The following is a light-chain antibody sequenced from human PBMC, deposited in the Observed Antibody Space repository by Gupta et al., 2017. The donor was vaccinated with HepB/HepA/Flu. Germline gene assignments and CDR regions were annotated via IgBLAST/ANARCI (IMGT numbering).Light chain of an antibody. J-gene: IGLJ3*02. CDR1: SSDVGGYNY. CDR3: SSYTSSSNNWV. Sequence: QSALTQPASVSGSPGQSITISCTGTSSDVGGYNYVSWYQQHPGKAPKLMIYDDSNRPSGVSNRFSGSKSGNTASLTISGLQAEEEADYYCSSYTSSSNNWVFGGGTKLTVL. V-gene: IGLV2-14*01. CDR2: DDS.